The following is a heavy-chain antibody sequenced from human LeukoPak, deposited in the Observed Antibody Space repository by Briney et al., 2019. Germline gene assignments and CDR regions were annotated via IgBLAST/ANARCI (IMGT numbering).Heavy chain of an antibody. CDR2: ISGSGGST. V-gene: IGHV3-23*01. CDR3: AKDTEYSSGWYQIAYYFDY. J-gene: IGHJ4*02. Sequence: PGGSLRLSCAASGFTVSSNYMSWVRQAPGKGLEWVSAISGSGGSTYYADSVKGRFTISRDNSKNTLYLQMNSLRAEDTAVYYCAKDTEYSSGWYQIAYYFDYWGQGTLVTVSS. CDR1: GFTVSSNY. D-gene: IGHD6-19*01.